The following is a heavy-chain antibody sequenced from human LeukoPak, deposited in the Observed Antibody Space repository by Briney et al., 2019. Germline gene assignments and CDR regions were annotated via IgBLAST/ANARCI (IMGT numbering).Heavy chain of an antibody. D-gene: IGHD3-22*01. J-gene: IGHJ4*02. Sequence: SGGSLRLSCAASGFTVSSNYMSWVRQAPGKGLEWVSVIYSGGSTYYADSVKGRFTISRDNSKNTLYLQMNSLRAEDTAVYYCARGGEGYYDSSGYYGYWGQGTLVTVSS. CDR3: ARGGEGYYDSSGYYGY. CDR2: IYSGGST. CDR1: GFTVSSNY. V-gene: IGHV3-66*01.